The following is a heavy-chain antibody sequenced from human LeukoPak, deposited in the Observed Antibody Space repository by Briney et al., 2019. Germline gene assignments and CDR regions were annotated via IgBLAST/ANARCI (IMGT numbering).Heavy chain of an antibody. Sequence: SETLSLTCTVSGGSISSSSYYWGWIREPRGKGLEWIGSIYYSGSTYYNPCVKSRVTISVDTSNNQFSLKLSSVTAADTAVYYCAREPRYSSSWYLSRSRPGFDYWGQGTLVTVSS. V-gene: IGHV4-39*01. CDR3: AREPRYSSSWYLSRSRPGFDY. D-gene: IGHD6-13*01. J-gene: IGHJ4*02. CDR1: GGSISSSSYY. CDR2: IYYSGST.